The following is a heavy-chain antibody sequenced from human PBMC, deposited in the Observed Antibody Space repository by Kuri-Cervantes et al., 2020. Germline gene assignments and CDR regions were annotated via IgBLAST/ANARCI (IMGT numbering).Heavy chain of an antibody. CDR3: AKQSLDYYGSGSYSTFDY. D-gene: IGHD3-10*01. Sequence: GESLKISCAASGFTFSSYWMHWVRQAPGKGLVWVSRINSDGSSTSYADSVKGRFTIPRDNAKNTLYLQMNSLRAEDTAVYYCAKQSLDYYGSGSYSTFDYWGQGTLVTVSS. V-gene: IGHV3-74*01. J-gene: IGHJ4*02. CDR2: INSDGSST. CDR1: GFTFSSYW.